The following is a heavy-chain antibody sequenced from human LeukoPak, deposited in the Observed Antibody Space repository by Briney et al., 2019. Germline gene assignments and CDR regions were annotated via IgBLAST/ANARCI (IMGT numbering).Heavy chain of an antibody. Sequence: QTGGSLRLSCAASGFTFNNYAIHWVRQAPGKGLEWVAVISSDGGNKYYADSVKGRFTISRDNSKTTLYLQMNSLRAEDTAVYYCARDPAPLPMVRGVGYYMDVWGKGTTVTVSS. CDR3: ARDPAPLPMVRGVGYYMDV. CDR2: ISSDGGNK. CDR1: GFTFNNYA. V-gene: IGHV3-30*04. D-gene: IGHD3-10*01. J-gene: IGHJ6*03.